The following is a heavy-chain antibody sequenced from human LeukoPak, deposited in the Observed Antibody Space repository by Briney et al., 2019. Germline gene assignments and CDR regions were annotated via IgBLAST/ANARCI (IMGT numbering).Heavy chain of an antibody. D-gene: IGHD3-22*01. CDR2: INHSGST. J-gene: IGHJ6*03. V-gene: IGHV4-34*01. CDR1: GVAFSGYY. CDR3: ARGVTMIVGYMDV. Sequence: SETLSLTRAVYGVAFSGYYWGWIRQPPGKGLEWLWEINHSGSTNYNPSLESRVTISLDTYKNKFSLKLSSVTAADTAVDYCARGVTMIVGYMDVSGKGNTVTVSS.